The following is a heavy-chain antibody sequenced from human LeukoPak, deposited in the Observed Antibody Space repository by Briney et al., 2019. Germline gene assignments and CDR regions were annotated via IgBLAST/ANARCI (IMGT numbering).Heavy chain of an antibody. Sequence: PGGSLRLSCAASGFTFSNAWMSWVRQAPGKGLVWVGRIKSKTDGGTTDYAAPVKGRFTISRDDSKNTLYLQMNSLKTEDTALYYCTTRANYYDSSGYYRQPRTNDYWGQGTLVTVSS. CDR1: GFTFSNAW. CDR3: TTRANYYDSSGYYRQPRTNDY. CDR2: IKSKTDGGTT. J-gene: IGHJ4*02. D-gene: IGHD3-22*01. V-gene: IGHV3-15*01.